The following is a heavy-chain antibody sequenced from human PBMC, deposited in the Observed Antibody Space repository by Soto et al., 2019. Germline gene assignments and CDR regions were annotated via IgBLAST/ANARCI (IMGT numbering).Heavy chain of an antibody. D-gene: IGHD3-3*01. V-gene: IGHV3-21*01. CDR2: ISGHGSYV. Sequence: GGSLRLSWVASGFRVSSYSMNWVRQAPGQGLEWLSSISGHGSYVYYADSVMGRFTISRDNAKKSLYLQMHSLRAGDTAVYYCARMGITPFGVIIIDAFDLWGQGSMVTNSS. CDR1: GFRVSSYS. J-gene: IGHJ3*01. CDR3: ARMGITPFGVIIIDAFDL.